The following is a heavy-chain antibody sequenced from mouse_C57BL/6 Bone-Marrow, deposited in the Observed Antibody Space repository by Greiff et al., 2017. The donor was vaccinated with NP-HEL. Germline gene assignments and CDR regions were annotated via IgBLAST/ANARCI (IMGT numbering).Heavy chain of an antibody. J-gene: IGHJ3*01. D-gene: IGHD1-1*01. CDR1: GYAFTNYL. Sequence: QVQLQQSGAELVRPGTSVKVSCKASGYAFTNYLIEWVKQRPGQGLEWIGVINPGCGGTNSNEKFKGKVTLTAEKSSSTAYMQLSSLTSEDSAVYFCARRENYYGSFAYWGQGTLVTVSA. V-gene: IGHV1-54*01. CDR2: INPGCGGT. CDR3: ARRENYYGSFAY.